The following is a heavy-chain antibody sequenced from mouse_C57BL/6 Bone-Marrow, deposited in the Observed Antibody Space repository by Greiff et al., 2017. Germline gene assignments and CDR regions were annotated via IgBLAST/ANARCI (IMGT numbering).Heavy chain of an antibody. CDR3: ARAYYRSWGFAY. V-gene: IGHV1-81*01. CDR2: IYPRSGNP. D-gene: IGHD2-14*01. CDR1: GYTFTSYG. Sequence: VQLQQSGAELARPGASVKLSCKASGYTFTSYGISWVKQRTGQGLEWIGEIYPRSGNPYYNEKFKGKATLTADKSSSTAYMELRSLTSEDSAVYFCARAYYRSWGFAYWGQGTLVTVSA. J-gene: IGHJ3*01.